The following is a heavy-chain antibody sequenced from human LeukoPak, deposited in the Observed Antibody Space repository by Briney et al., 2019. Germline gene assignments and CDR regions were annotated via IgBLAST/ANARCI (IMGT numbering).Heavy chain of an antibody. D-gene: IGHD2-15*01. J-gene: IGHJ4*02. V-gene: IGHV3-23*01. Sequence: GGSLRLSCAASGFTFSNYAMSWVRQAPGKGLEWVSGISGSGGNTYYADSVKGRFTISRDNSKNTLYLQMNSLRAEDTAVYYCAKVASRYCSGGNCYFDFWGQGTLVTVSS. CDR3: AKVASRYCSGGNCYFDF. CDR1: GFTFSNYA. CDR2: ISGSGGNT.